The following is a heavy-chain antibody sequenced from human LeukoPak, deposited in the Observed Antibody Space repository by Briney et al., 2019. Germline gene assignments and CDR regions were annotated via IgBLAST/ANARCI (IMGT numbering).Heavy chain of an antibody. CDR1: GYTFTSYD. Sequence: GASVKVPCKASGYTFTSYDINWVRQATGQGLEWMGWMNPNSGNTGYAQKFQGRVTMTRNTSISTAYMELSSLRSEDTAVYYCARGSDSSSWYYFDYWGQGTLVTVSS. J-gene: IGHJ4*02. D-gene: IGHD6-13*01. CDR2: MNPNSGNT. CDR3: ARGSDSSSWYYFDY. V-gene: IGHV1-8*01.